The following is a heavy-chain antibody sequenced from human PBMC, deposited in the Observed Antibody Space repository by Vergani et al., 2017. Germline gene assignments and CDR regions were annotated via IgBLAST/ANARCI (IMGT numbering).Heavy chain of an antibody. CDR3: AADPDYYDSSVPESWFDP. J-gene: IGHJ5*02. D-gene: IGHD3-22*01. CDR1: GFTFTSSA. V-gene: IGHV1-58*02. CDR2: IVVGSGNT. Sequence: QMQLVQSGPEVKKPGTSVKVSCKASGFTFTSSAMQWVRQARGQRLEWIGWIVVGSGNTNYAQKFQERVTITRDMFTSTAYMELSSLRSEDTAVYYCAADPDYYDSSVPESWFDPWGQGTLVTVSS.